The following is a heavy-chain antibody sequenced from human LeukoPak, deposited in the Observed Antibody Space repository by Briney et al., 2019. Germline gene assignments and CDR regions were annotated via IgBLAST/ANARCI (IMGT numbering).Heavy chain of an antibody. CDR3: ATLLRGYSYGWWDY. CDR1: GYTFTGYY. Sequence: ASVKVSCKASGYTFTGYYMHWVRQAPGQGLEWMGWINPNSGGTNSAQKVQGRVTMTRDTSIGTAYMEVNRLRSDDTAVYYCATLLRGYSYGWWDYWGQGTLVSVSS. V-gene: IGHV1-2*02. D-gene: IGHD5-18*01. CDR2: INPNSGGT. J-gene: IGHJ4*02.